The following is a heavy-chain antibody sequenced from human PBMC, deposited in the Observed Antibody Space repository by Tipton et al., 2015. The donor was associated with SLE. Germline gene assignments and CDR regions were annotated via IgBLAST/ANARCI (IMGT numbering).Heavy chain of an antibody. CDR3: AKAGDFDWLGFDY. V-gene: IGHV3-30*02. CDR2: IRYDGSNK. J-gene: IGHJ4*02. D-gene: IGHD3-9*01. CDR1: GFTFSSYG. Sequence: SLRLSCAASGFTFSSYGMHWVRQAPGKGLEWVAFIRYDGSNKYYADPVKGRFTISRDNSKNTLYPQMNSLRAEDTAVYYCAKAGDFDWLGFDYWGQGTLVTVSS.